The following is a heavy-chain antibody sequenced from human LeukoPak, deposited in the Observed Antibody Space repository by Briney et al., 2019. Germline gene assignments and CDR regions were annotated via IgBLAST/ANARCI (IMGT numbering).Heavy chain of an antibody. CDR3: ARAMAIAVAGAAFGMDV. Sequence: ASVNVSCKASGYPFTSYYMHWVRQAPGQGLEWMGIINPSGGSTTYAQKFQGRVTMTRDTSTSTVYMELSSLRSEDTAVYHCARAMAIAVAGAAFGMDVWGQGTTVTVSS. CDR2: INPSGGST. CDR1: GYPFTSYY. D-gene: IGHD6-19*01. V-gene: IGHV1-46*01. J-gene: IGHJ6*02.